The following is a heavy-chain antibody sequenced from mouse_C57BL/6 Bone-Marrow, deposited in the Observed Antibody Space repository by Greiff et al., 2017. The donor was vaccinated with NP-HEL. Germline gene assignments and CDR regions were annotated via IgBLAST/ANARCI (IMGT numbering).Heavy chain of an antibody. Sequence: EVMLVESGAGLVKPGGSLKLSCAASGFTFSSYAMSWVRQTPEKRLEWVAYISSGGDYIYYADTVKGRFTISRDNARNTLYLQMSSLKSEDTAMYYCTREDYGSSYLYWYFDVWGTGTTVTVSS. J-gene: IGHJ1*03. V-gene: IGHV5-9-1*02. CDR1: GFTFSSYA. D-gene: IGHD1-1*01. CDR3: TREDYGSSYLYWYFDV. CDR2: ISSGGDYI.